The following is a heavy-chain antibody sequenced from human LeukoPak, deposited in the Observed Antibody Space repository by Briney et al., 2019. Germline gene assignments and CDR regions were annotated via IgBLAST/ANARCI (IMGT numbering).Heavy chain of an antibody. V-gene: IGHV3-48*02. CDR1: GFTFSSYS. D-gene: IGHD3-22*01. CDR2: IRLTSSTI. Sequence: PGGSLRLSCAASGFTFSSYSMNRVRQAPGKGLEWVSYIRLTSSTINYADSVKGRFIISRDNAKNSLYLQMNSLRDEDTAVYYCARVHSSGYYVSDYWGQGTLVTVSS. CDR3: ARVHSSGYYVSDY. J-gene: IGHJ4*02.